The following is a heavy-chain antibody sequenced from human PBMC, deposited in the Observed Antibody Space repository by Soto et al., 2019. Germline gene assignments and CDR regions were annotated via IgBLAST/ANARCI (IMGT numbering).Heavy chain of an antibody. Sequence: PGGSLRLFCAASGFTFSNYAMSWVRQAPGKGLEWVSAISGSGGSSFFADSVKGRFTISRDNSKNTLFLQMNTLRVEDTALYYCAKGIYYDSSDKTSFDSWGQGTLVTVSS. V-gene: IGHV3-23*01. D-gene: IGHD3-22*01. CDR3: AKGIYYDSSDKTSFDS. J-gene: IGHJ4*02. CDR2: ISGSGGSS. CDR1: GFTFSNYA.